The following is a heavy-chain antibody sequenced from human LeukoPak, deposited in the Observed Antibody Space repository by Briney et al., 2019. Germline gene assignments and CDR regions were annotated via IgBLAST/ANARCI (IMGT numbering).Heavy chain of an antibody. J-gene: IGHJ4*02. D-gene: IGHD5-24*01. CDR1: GGSISNSSYY. CDR2: MYYSGST. V-gene: IGHV4-39*01. Sequence: SETLSLTSTVSGGSISNSSYYWGWIRQPPGKGLEWIGSMYYSGSTYYNPSLKSRATISVDTSKNQFSLKLSSVTAADTAVYYCAGHGRMGTINPSYWGQGTLVTVSS. CDR3: AGHGRMGTINPSY.